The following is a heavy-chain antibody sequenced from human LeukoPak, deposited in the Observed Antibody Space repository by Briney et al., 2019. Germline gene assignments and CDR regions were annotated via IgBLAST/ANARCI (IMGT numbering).Heavy chain of an antibody. D-gene: IGHD3-9*01. Sequence: PGGPLRLSCAASGFTFDDYGMSWVRHAPGKGLEWVSGINWNGGSTGYADSVKGRFTISRDNAKNSLYLQMNSLRAEDTALYYCARGMYYDILTGIDYYYYYMDVWGKGTTVTVSS. CDR3: ARGMYYDILTGIDYYYYYMDV. CDR2: INWNGGST. J-gene: IGHJ6*03. CDR1: GFTFDDYG. V-gene: IGHV3-20*04.